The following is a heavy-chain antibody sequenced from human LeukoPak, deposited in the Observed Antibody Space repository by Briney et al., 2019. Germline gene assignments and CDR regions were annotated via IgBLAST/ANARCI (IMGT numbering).Heavy chain of an antibody. D-gene: IGHD6-13*01. V-gene: IGHV1-69*06. CDR1: GYTFTSYG. CDR3: ARAVVDSSSWYDYFDY. J-gene: IGHJ4*02. CDR2: IIPIFGTA. Sequence: SVKVSCKASGYTFTSYGISWVRQAPGQGLEWMGGIIPIFGTANYAQKFQGRVTITADKSTSTAYMELSSLRSEDTAVYYCARAVVDSSSWYDYFDYWGQGTLVTVSS.